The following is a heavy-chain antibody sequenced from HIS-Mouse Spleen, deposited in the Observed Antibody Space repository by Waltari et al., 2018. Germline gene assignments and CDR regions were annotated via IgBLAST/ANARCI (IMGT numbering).Heavy chain of an antibody. V-gene: IGHV1-2*02. CDR2: INPNSGGT. D-gene: IGHD7-27*01. Sequence: QVQLVQSGAEVKKPGASMKVSCKASGYTFTGYYMHWVRQAPGQGLEWMGWINPNSGGTNYAQKFQGRVTMTRDTSISTAYMELSRLRSDDTAVYYCARALGISLRYNWFDPWGQGTLVTVSS. J-gene: IGHJ5*02. CDR3: ARALGISLRYNWFDP. CDR1: GYTFTGYY.